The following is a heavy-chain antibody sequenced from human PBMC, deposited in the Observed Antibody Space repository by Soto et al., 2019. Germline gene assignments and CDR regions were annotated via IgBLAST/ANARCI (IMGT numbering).Heavy chain of an antibody. CDR2: FDPEDGET. V-gene: IGHV1-24*01. CDR1: GYTLTELS. Sequence: ASVKVSCKVSGYTLTELSMHWVRQAPGKGLEWMGGFDPEDGETIYAQKFQGRVTMTEDTSTDTAYMELSSLRSEDTAVYYCVTDALYDSSGYPDYWGQGTLVTVSS. J-gene: IGHJ4*02. D-gene: IGHD3-22*01. CDR3: VTDALYDSSGYPDY.